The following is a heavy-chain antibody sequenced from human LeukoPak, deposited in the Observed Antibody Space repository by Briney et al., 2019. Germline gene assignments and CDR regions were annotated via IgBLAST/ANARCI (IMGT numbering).Heavy chain of an antibody. J-gene: IGHJ4*02. V-gene: IGHV3-74*01. CDR2: IKSDGRST. CDR1: GFTFSSYW. D-gene: IGHD1-1*01. Sequence: GGSLRLSCAASGFTFSSYWMHWVRQGPAKGLVWVSRIKSDGRSTSYADSVKGRFTISRDNAKNTLYLQMNSLRAEDTAVYYCARENNWYIDYWGQGTLVTVSS. CDR3: ARENNWYIDY.